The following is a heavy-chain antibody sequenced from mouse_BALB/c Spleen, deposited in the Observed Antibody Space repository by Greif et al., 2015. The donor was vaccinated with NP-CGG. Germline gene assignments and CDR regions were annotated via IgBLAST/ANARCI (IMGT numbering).Heavy chain of an antibody. D-gene: IGHD2-4*01. CDR1: GFTFSSFG. J-gene: IGHJ3*01. CDR2: ISSGSSTI. V-gene: IGHV5-17*02. Sequence: EVQLVESGGGLVQPGGSRKLSCAASGFTFSSFGMHWVRQAPEKGLEWVAYISSGSSTIYYADTVKGRFTISRDNPKNTLFLQMTSLRSEDTAMYYCARRDYDYDGAAWFAYWGQGTLVTVSA. CDR3: ARRDYDYDGAAWFAY.